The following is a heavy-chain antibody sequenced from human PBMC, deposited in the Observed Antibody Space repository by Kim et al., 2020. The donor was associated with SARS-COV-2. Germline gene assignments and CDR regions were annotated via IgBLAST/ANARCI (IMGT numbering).Heavy chain of an antibody. D-gene: IGHD3-10*01. V-gene: IGHV4-39*02. CDR3: ARDYYGSGSSPFDP. CDR1: GGSISSSSYY. Sequence: SETLSLTCTVSGGSISSSSYYWGWIRQPPGKGLEWIGSIYYSGSTYYNPSLKSRVTISVDTSKNQFSLKLSSVTAADTAVYYCARDYYGSGSSPFDPWGQGTLVTVSS. J-gene: IGHJ5*02. CDR2: IYYSGST.